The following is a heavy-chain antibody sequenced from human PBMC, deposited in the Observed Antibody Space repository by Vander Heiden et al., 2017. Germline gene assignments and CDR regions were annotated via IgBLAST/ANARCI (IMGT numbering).Heavy chain of an antibody. Sequence: EGQLAESEAEVIKPGEDLKMCGRGDGDSITSYWIGGVAQIAWKGLEWMGIIYPGDSDTRYSPSFQGQVTLSADKSISTAYLQWSSLKASDTAMYYCARPLRDVFGGNYLGTYYFDYWGQGTLVTVSS. V-gene: IGHV5-51*01. D-gene: IGHD1-26*01. CDR2: IYPGDSDT. CDR1: GDSITSYW. CDR3: ARPLRDVFGGNYLGTYYFDY. J-gene: IGHJ4*02.